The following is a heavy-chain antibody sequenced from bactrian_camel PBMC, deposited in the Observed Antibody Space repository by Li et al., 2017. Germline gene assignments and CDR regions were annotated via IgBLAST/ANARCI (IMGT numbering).Heavy chain of an antibody. Sequence: VQLVESGGGSVQAGGSLRLSCTHSGYISSRHCMGWFRQAPGKAREGIAGIRRDGDEYYAGSVKGRFTISKDNSKNTLYLQMNSLKAEDTAMYYCATRRYCTSISPAAFGNWGQGTQVTVS. V-gene: IGHV3S31*01. CDR1: GYISSRHC. D-gene: IGHD1*01. CDR2: IRRDGDE. J-gene: IGHJ4*01. CDR3: ATRRYCTSISPAAFGN.